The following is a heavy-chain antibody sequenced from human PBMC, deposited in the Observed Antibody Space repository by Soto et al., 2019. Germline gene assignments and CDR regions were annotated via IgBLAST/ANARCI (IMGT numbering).Heavy chain of an antibody. J-gene: IGHJ4*02. V-gene: IGHV4-59*01. D-gene: IGHD3-22*01. CDR2: IYYSGST. Sequence: SETLSLTCTVSGGSISSYYWSWIRQPPGKGLEWIGYIYYSGSTNYNPSLKSRVTISVDTSKNQFSLKLSSVTAADTAVYYCARVKIDYCDSSGYLGGFDYWGQGTLVTVSS. CDR1: GGSISSYY. CDR3: ARVKIDYCDSSGYLGGFDY.